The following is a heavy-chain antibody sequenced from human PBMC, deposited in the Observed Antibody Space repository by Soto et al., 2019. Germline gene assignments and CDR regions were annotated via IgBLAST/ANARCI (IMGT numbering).Heavy chain of an antibody. J-gene: IGHJ6*02. V-gene: IGHV4-30-4*08. D-gene: IGHD3-3*01. CDR2: IYYSGST. CDR3: ARDPRITIFGVVVHYGMDV. CDR1: GGSISSGGYY. Sequence: SETLSLTCTVSGGSISSGGYYWSWIRQHPGKGLEWIGYIYYSGSTYYNPSLKSRVIISADTSKNQFSLKLSSVTAADTAVYYCARDPRITIFGVVVHYGMDVWGQGTTVTVSS.